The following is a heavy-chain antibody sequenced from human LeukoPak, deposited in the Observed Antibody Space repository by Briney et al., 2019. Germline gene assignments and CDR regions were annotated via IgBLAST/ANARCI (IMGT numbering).Heavy chain of an antibody. CDR1: GFTLSSYA. J-gene: IGHJ4*02. D-gene: IGHD3-22*01. CDR2: ISGSGGST. Sequence: TGGSLRLSCAASGFTLSSYAMSWVRQAPGKGLEWVSAISGSGGSTYYADSVKGRFTISRDNSKNTLYLQTNSLRAEDTAVYYCAKDGRITMIVVVPHDFDYWGQGTLVTVSS. CDR3: AKDGRITMIVVVPHDFDY. V-gene: IGHV3-23*01.